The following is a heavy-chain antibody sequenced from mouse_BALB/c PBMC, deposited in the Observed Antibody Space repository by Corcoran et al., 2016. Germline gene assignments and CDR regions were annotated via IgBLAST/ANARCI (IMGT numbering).Heavy chain of an antibody. J-gene: IGHJ3*01. D-gene: IGHD2-4*01. CDR3: ASGVYYDYDGFLFAY. CDR2: INPYNDGT. Sequence: VQLQQSGPELVKPGASVKMSCKASGYTFTSYVMHWVKQKPGQGLEWIGYINPYNDGTKYNEKFKGKATLTSDKSSSTAYMELSSLTSEDSAVYYCASGVYYDYDGFLFAYWGQGTLVTVAA. CDR1: GYTFTSYV. V-gene: IGHV1S136*01.